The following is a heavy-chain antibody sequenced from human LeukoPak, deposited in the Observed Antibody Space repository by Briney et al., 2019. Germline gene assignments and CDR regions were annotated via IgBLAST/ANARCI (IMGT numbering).Heavy chain of an antibody. J-gene: IGHJ4*02. CDR2: ISYDGSNK. D-gene: IGHD2-15*01. Sequence: GGSLRLSCAASGFTFSNYGMHWVRQAPGKGLEWMAVISYDGSNKHYADSVKGRFTISRDNSKNTLYLQMNSLRADDTAVYYCVKDFVVVVAGVFDYWGQGTLVTVSS. CDR1: GFTFSNYG. CDR3: VKDFVVVVAGVFDY. V-gene: IGHV3-30*18.